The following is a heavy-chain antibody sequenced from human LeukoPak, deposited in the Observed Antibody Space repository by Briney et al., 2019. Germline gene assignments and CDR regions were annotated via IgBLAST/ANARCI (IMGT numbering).Heavy chain of an antibody. Sequence: ASVKVSCKASGYTFTSYGISWVRQAPGQGLEWMGWISAYNGNTNYAQKLQGRVTMTTDTSTSTAYMELRSLRSDDTAVYYCARENAYCGGDCYSEFDYWGQGTLVTVSS. CDR2: ISAYNGNT. J-gene: IGHJ4*02. D-gene: IGHD2-21*02. CDR3: ARENAYCGGDCYSEFDY. CDR1: GYTFTSYG. V-gene: IGHV1-18*01.